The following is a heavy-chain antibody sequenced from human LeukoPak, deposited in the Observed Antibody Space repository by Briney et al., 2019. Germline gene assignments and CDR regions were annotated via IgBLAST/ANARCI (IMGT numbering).Heavy chain of an antibody. CDR2: IYYAGST. V-gene: IGHV4-39*07. J-gene: IGHJ5*02. D-gene: IGHD6-19*01. CDR3: ARRRVTIPYLIAVAGPYSSHPARDNWFDP. Sequence: IPSETLSLTCTVSDGSISRSTYYWGWIRQPPGKGLEWIGSIYYAGSTNYNPSLKSRVTISVDTSKNQFSLKLSSVTAADTAVYYCARRRVTIPYLIAVAGPYSSHPARDNWFDPWGQGTLVTVSS. CDR1: DGSISRSTYY.